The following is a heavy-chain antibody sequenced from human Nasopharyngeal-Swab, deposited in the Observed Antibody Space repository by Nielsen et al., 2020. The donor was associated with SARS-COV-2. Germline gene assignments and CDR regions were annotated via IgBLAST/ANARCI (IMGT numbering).Heavy chain of an antibody. CDR2: IKQDGSEK. V-gene: IGHV3-7*01. Sequence: GESLKISCAASGFIFSSYWMSWVRQAPGKGLEWVANIKQDGSEKYYVDSVKGRFIISRDNAKNSLYLQMNSLRAEDTAVYYCARGMVPKSWSWLPSAEYFQHWGQGTLVTVSS. J-gene: IGHJ1*01. CDR1: GFIFSSYW. CDR3: ARGMVPKSWSWLPSAEYFQH. D-gene: IGHD5-24*01.